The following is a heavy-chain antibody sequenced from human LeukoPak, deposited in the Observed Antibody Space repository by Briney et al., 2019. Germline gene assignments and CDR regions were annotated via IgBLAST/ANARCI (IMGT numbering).Heavy chain of an antibody. Sequence: GGSLRLSCAASGFTFSSYAMHWVRQAPGKGLEWVAVISYDGSNKYYADSVKGRFTISRDNSKNTLYLQMNSLRAEDTAVYYCARPRSSGHYRPFDYWGQGTLVTVSS. CDR2: ISYDGSNK. V-gene: IGHV3-30*04. CDR1: GFTFSSYA. J-gene: IGHJ4*02. CDR3: ARPRSSGHYRPFDY. D-gene: IGHD3-22*01.